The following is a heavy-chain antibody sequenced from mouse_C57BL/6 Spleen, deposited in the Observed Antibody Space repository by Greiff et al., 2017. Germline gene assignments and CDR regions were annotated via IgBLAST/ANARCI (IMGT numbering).Heavy chain of an antibody. D-gene: IGHD1-1*01. Sequence: QVQLKQPGAELVKPGASVKPSCKASGYTFTSYWMQWVKQRPGQGLEWIGELDPSDSYTNYNQKFKGKATLTVDTSSSTAYMQLSSLTSEDSAVYNCASAYNGSSYSFDYWGQGTTLTVSS. V-gene: IGHV1-50*01. CDR1: GYTFTSYW. CDR2: LDPSDSYT. J-gene: IGHJ2*01. CDR3: ASAYNGSSYSFDY.